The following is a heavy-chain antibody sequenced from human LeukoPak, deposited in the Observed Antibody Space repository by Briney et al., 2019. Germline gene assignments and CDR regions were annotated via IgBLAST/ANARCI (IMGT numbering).Heavy chain of an antibody. D-gene: IGHD4-17*01. Sequence: SETLSLTCAVSDDSFSSHYWTWIRQPPGKGLEWIGYISYIGSTNYNPSLKSRVTISIDTSRNQFSLSLSSVTAADTAVYYCARDLVTVTKGFDIWGQGTMVSVPS. CDR3: ARDLVTVTKGFDI. J-gene: IGHJ3*02. V-gene: IGHV4-59*11. CDR2: ISYIGST. CDR1: DDSFSSHY.